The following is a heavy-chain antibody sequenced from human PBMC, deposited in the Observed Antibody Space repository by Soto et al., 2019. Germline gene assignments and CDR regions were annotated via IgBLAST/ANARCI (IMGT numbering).Heavy chain of an antibody. J-gene: IGHJ4*02. V-gene: IGHV1-3*01. Sequence: QVQLVQSGAEVKKPGASVKVSCKASGYTFTNYAIHWVRQAPGQRLEWMGWINPGNGNTKYSQKXQGRGTITSDXXAXTXXMELSSLRSEDTAVYYCARGERYYYDTSGYFGFDYWGQGTLVTVSS. CDR2: INPGNGNT. CDR3: ARGERYYYDTSGYFGFDY. D-gene: IGHD3-22*01. CDR1: GYTFTNYA.